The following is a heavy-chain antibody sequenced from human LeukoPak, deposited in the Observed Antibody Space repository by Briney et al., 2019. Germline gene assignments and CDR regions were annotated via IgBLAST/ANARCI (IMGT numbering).Heavy chain of an antibody. CDR2: ISSSSSYI. CDR1: GFTFSSYS. D-gene: IGHD2-21*02. J-gene: IGHJ4*02. V-gene: IGHV3-21*01. Sequence: GGSLRLSCAASGFTFSSYSMNWVRQAPGKGLEWVSSISSSSSYIYYADPVKGRFTISRDNAKNSLYLQMNSLRAEDTAVYYCARDPLYCGGDCYHDYWGQGTLVTVSS. CDR3: ARDPLYCGGDCYHDY.